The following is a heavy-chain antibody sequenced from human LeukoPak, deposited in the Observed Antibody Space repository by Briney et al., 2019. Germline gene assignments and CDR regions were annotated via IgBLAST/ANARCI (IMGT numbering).Heavy chain of an antibody. CDR2: IGGCGLDT. J-gene: IGHJ4*02. V-gene: IGHV3-23*01. CDR1: GFTFSSYG. D-gene: IGHD2-21*01. Sequence: PGGSLRLSCAASGFTFSSYGMTWVRQAPGKGLEWVSSIGGCGLDTYYPDSVKGRFFISRDNAKSTLYLQMNSLGAEDTAVYFCAKEGVILGPSHFDHWGQGTLVTVSS. CDR3: AKEGVILGPSHFDH.